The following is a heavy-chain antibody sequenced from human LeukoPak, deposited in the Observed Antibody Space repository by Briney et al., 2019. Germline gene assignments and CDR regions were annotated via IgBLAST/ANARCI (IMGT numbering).Heavy chain of an antibody. CDR2: MNPNSGNT. CDR1: GYTFTSYD. Sequence: ASVKVSCKAAGYTFTSYDINWVRQATGQGLEWMGWMNPNSGNTGYAQKFQGRVTMTRNTSISTAYMVLSSLISEDTAVYYCARGISGLWFGNYYDYYYMDVWGKGTTVTVSS. CDR3: ARGISGLWFGNYYDYYYMDV. V-gene: IGHV1-8*01. D-gene: IGHD3-10*01. J-gene: IGHJ6*03.